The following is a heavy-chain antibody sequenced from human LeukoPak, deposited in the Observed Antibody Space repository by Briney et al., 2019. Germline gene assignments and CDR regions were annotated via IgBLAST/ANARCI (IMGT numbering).Heavy chain of an antibody. CDR1: GISFSWFG. CDR2: IWNDGSKT. CDR3: AKDCGVRGVIARYYYYGMDV. J-gene: IGHJ6*02. V-gene: IGHV3-33*06. Sequence: PGRSLRLSCAASGISFSWFGMHWVRQAPGKGLEWVAVIWNDGSKTYYADSVKGRFTISRDNSKNTLYLQMNSLRAEDTAIYYCAKDCGVRGVIARYYYYGMDVWGQGTTVTVSS. D-gene: IGHD3-10*01.